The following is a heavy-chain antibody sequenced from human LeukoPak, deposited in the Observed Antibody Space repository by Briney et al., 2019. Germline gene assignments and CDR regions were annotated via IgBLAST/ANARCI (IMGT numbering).Heavy chain of an antibody. CDR3: AIIDWGSGAFDI. D-gene: IGHD7-27*01. Sequence: GGSLRLSCAASGFTFDDYAMHWVRQAPGKGLEWVSGISWNSGSIGYADSVKGRFTISRDNAKNSLYLQMNSLRAEDMALYYCAIIDWGSGAFDIWGQGTMVTVSS. J-gene: IGHJ3*02. CDR1: GFTFDDYA. CDR2: ISWNSGSI. V-gene: IGHV3-9*03.